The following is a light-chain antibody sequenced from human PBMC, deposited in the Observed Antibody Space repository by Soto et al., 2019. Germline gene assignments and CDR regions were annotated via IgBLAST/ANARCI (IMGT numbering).Light chain of an antibody. CDR2: GAS. Sequence: EIVLTQSPGILSLSPGERATLSCRASQSVSNDFLAWYQQKPGQAPRLLIYGASTRATDVPDRFSGSGSGADFTLSISSLEPEDIAVYYCQQRSNWRVTFGGGTKVDIK. V-gene: IGKV3D-20*02. J-gene: IGKJ4*01. CDR1: QSVSNDF. CDR3: QQRSNWRVT.